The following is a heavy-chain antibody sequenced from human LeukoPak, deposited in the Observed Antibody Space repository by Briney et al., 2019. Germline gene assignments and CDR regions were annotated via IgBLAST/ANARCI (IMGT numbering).Heavy chain of an antibody. CDR2: INQDENHR. V-gene: IGHV3-7*03. CDR1: GFTFSTYW. Sequence: GGSLRLSCTASGFTFSTYWMTWVRQAPGKGLEWVASINQDENHRHYVPSARGRFTISRDNAKNSLLLQMNSLKTEDTAVYYCTTDNESGIYWGQGTLVTVSS. J-gene: IGHJ4*02. D-gene: IGHD3-10*01. CDR3: TTDNESGIY.